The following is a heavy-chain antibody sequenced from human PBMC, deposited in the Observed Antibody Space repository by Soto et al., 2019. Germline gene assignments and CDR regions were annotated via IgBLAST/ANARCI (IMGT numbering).Heavy chain of an antibody. V-gene: IGHV3-21*01. CDR3: ARTTTRGVECFDP. CDR1: GFTFSSYN. CDR2: FSSSSSYM. D-gene: IGHD3-10*01. J-gene: IGHJ5*02. Sequence: EVQLVESGGGLVKPGGSLRLSCAASGFTFSSYNMNWVRQAPGKGLEWVSSFSSSSSYMYYADSVKGRFTISRDNAKNSLYLQMNSLRAEDTAVYYCARTTTRGVECFDPWGQGTLVTVSS.